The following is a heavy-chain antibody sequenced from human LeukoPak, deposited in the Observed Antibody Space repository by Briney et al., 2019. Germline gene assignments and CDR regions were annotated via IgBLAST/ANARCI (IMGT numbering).Heavy chain of an antibody. J-gene: IGHJ4*02. CDR2: ISGSGGST. Sequence: PGGSLRLSCAAATFTFSSYAMSWVRQAPGKGLEWVSAISGSGGSTYYADSVKGRFTISRDNSKNTLYLQMNSLRAEDTAVYYCAKQVAPYYYDSSGYYYDYWGQGTLVTVSS. CDR1: TFTFSSYA. D-gene: IGHD3-22*01. CDR3: AKQVAPYYYDSSGYYYDY. V-gene: IGHV3-23*01.